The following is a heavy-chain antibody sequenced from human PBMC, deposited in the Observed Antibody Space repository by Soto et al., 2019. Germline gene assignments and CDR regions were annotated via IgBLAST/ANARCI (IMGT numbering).Heavy chain of an antibody. CDR2: ISYDGSNK. J-gene: IGHJ6*02. Sequence: PGGSLRHSCSSSGFTFTSYGMHWVRQATGKGLEWVAVISYDGSNKYYADSVKGRFTISRDNSKNTLYLQMNSLRAEDTAVYYCARDVPNVLVPAADYYYYYGMDVWGQGTTVTVSS. CDR1: GFTFTSYG. D-gene: IGHD2-2*01. V-gene: IGHV3-30*03. CDR3: ARDVPNVLVPAADYYYYYGMDV.